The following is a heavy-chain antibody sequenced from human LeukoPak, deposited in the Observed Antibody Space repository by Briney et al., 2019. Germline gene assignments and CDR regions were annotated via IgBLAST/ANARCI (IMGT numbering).Heavy chain of an antibody. V-gene: IGHV1-18*01. D-gene: IGHD3-10*01. J-gene: IGHJ4*02. CDR3: ARAFKWFGEPSFPDY. Sequence: ASVTVSCKASGYTFTSYGISWVRQAPGQGLEWMGWISAYNGNTNYAQKLQGRVTMTTDTSTSTAYMELRSLRSDDTAVYYCARAFKWFGEPSFPDYWGQGTLVTVSS. CDR1: GYTFTSYG. CDR2: ISAYNGNT.